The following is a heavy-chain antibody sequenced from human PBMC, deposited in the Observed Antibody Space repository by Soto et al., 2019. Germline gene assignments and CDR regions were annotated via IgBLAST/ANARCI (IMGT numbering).Heavy chain of an antibody. D-gene: IGHD6-13*01. CDR1: GFTFSSYA. Sequence: GSLRLSCAASGFTFSSYAMSWVRQAPGKGLEWVSAISGSGGSTYYADSVKGRFTIPRDNSKNTLYLQMSSLRAEDTAVYYCAKDRASSWGGPSWGQGTLVTVSS. CDR3: AKDRASSWGGPS. V-gene: IGHV3-23*01. CDR2: ISGSGGST. J-gene: IGHJ4*02.